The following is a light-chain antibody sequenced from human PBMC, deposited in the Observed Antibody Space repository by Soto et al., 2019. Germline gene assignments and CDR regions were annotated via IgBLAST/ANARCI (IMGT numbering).Light chain of an antibody. V-gene: IGKV3-15*01. Sequence: EIVMTQSPATLSVSPGERATLSCRASQSVSSNLAWYQQKPGQAPRLLIYGASTRATGIPARFSGSGSGTVFTLTISSLQSEDFAVYYGQQYNNWPPYTFGQVTKLEIK. CDR3: QQYNNWPPYT. CDR1: QSVSSN. J-gene: IGKJ2*01. CDR2: GAS.